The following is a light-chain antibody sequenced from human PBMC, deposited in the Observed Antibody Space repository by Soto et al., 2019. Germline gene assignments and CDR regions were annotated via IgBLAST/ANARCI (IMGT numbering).Light chain of an antibody. CDR1: SGHSSYA. CDR2: LNSDGSH. CDR3: QTGGTGVV. Sequence: QTVVTQSPSASASLGASVKLTCTLSSGHSSYAIAWHQQQPEKGPRYLMKLNSDGSHSKGDGIPDRFSGSSSGAERYLTIAILQSEDEADYYCQTGGTGVVFGGGTKLTVL. J-gene: IGLJ2*01. V-gene: IGLV4-69*02.